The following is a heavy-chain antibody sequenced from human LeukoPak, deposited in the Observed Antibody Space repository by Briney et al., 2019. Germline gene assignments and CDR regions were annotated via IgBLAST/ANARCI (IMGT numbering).Heavy chain of an antibody. CDR3: ARILDSGYDYVGYYYMDV. CDR2: INHSGST. J-gene: IGHJ6*03. CDR1: GGSFSGYY. D-gene: IGHD5-12*01. Sequence: PSETLSLTCAVYGGSFSGYYWSWIRQPPGKGLEWIGEINHSGSTNYNPSLKSRVTISVDTSKNQFSLKLSSVTAADTAVYYWARILDSGYDYVGYYYMDVWGKGTTVTISS. V-gene: IGHV4-34*01.